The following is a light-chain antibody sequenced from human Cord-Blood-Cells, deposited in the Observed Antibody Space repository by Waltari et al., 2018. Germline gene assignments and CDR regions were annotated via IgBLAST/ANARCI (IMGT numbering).Light chain of an antibody. V-gene: IGKV3-11*01. CDR1: PSVSSY. CDR2: DAS. Sequence: EIVLQRSAATLSLSPGERATLSGRASPSVSSYLAWYQQEAGQAHRLLIYDASNRATGIPARFRGCVSGTAFTLTIGSLGPEDLAVYNCQQRSNWPPTFGPWTKVDIK. CDR3: QQRSNWPPT. J-gene: IGKJ3*01.